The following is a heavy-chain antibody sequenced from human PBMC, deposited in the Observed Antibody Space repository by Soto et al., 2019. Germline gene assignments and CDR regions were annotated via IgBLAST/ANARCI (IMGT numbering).Heavy chain of an antibody. CDR1: GYRFTSYW. CDR2: IFPSDSDT. Sequence: GESLKISCRTSGYRFTSYWIAWVRPMPGKGLEWMGIIFPSDSDTRYSPSFQGQVTISADRSTSTVFVQWASLKASDTAVYFCARKDKSGYFNWFDPWGQGTLVTVSS. J-gene: IGHJ5*02. CDR3: ARKDKSGYFNWFDP. V-gene: IGHV5-51*01. D-gene: IGHD3-22*01.